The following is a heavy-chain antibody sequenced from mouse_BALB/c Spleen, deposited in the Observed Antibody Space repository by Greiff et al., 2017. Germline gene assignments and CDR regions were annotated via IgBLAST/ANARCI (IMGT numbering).Heavy chain of an antibody. CDR1: GYAFTNYL. J-gene: IGHJ1*01. CDR3: ARGGIYYGSSSHWYFDV. CDR2: INPGSGGT. D-gene: IGHD1-1*01. Sequence: QVQLKESGAELVRPGTSVKVSCKASGYAFTNYLIEWVKQRPGQGLEWIGVINPGSGGTNYNEKFKGKATLTADKSSSTAYMQLSSLTSDDSAVYFCARGGIYYGSSSHWYFDVWGAGTTVTVSS. V-gene: IGHV1-54*01.